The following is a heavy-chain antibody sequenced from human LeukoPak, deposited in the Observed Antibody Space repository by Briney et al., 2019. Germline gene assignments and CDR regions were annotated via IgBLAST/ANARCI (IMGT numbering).Heavy chain of an antibody. CDR1: GGSISGYY. J-gene: IGHJ4*02. CDR3: ARVTGYVMEDYFDY. D-gene: IGHD6-13*01. V-gene: IGHV4-4*07. CDR2: IYTSGST. Sequence: PSETLSLTCTVSGGSISGYYWSWIRQPAGKGLEWIGRIYTSGSTNYNPSLKSRVTMSVDTSKNQFSLKLSSVTAADTAVYYCARVTGYVMEDYFDYWGQGTLVTVSS.